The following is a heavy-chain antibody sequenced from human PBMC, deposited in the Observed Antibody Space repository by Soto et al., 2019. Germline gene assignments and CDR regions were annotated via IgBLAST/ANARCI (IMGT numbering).Heavy chain of an antibody. V-gene: IGHV1-3*01. CDR3: ARVFAYCSGISCLDH. CDR1: GGTFSSYT. J-gene: IGHJ4*02. D-gene: IGHD2-2*01. CDR2: IIAVHGNT. Sequence: GASLKVSCKASGGTFSSYTISWVRQAPGQRLEWMGRIIAVHGNTKYSQKFQGRVTITRDTSASTAYMELSSLRSEDTAVYYCARVFAYCSGISCLDHWGQGTLVTVSS.